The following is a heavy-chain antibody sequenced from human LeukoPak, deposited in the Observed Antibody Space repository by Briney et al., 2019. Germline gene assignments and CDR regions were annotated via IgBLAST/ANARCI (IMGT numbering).Heavy chain of an antibody. CDR2: IHTSGST. D-gene: IGHD3-10*01. V-gene: IGHV4-4*07. J-gene: IGHJ6*03. Sequence: PSETLSLTCTVSGGSISSYYWNWIRQPAGKGLEWIGRIHTSGSTNYNPSLKSRVTISVDTSKNQFSLKLGSVTAADTAVYYCARDPGLMVRGSRRGYDGNYYYMDVWGKGTTVTISS. CDR1: GGSISSYY. CDR3: ARDPGLMVRGSRRGYDGNYYYMDV.